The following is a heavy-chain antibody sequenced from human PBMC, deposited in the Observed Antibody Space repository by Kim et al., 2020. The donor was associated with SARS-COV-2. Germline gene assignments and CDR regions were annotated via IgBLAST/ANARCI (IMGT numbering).Heavy chain of an antibody. Sequence: ATYAQKFQGRVTITADESTSTAYMELSSLRSEDTAVYYCAGDYGGNPFDYWGQGTLVTVSS. V-gene: IGHV1-69*01. D-gene: IGHD4-17*01. CDR2: A. J-gene: IGHJ4*02. CDR3: AGDYGGNPFDY.